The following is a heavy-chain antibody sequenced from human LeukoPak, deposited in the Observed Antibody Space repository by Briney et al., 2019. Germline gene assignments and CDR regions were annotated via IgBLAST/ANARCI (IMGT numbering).Heavy chain of an antibody. CDR3: AELGITMIGGV. J-gene: IGHJ6*04. D-gene: IGHD3-10*02. V-gene: IGHV3-48*04. Sequence: PGGSLRLSCAASGFTFSSCSMNRVRQAPGKGLEWVSYISSSGSTIYYADSVKGRFTISRDNAKNSLYLQMNSLRAEDTAVYYCAELGITMIGGVWGKGTTVTISS. CDR2: ISSSGSTI. CDR1: GFTFSSCS.